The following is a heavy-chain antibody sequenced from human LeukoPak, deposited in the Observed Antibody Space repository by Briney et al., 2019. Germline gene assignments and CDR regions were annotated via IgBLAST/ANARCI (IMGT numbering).Heavy chain of an antibody. D-gene: IGHD6-13*01. CDR1: GFTFSSYW. CDR2: INSDGSST. V-gene: IGHV3-74*01. CDR3: ARGGSAYSSSWPTFDY. Sequence: GESLKISCAASGFTFSSYWMHWVRQVSGRGLVWVSRINSDGSSTTYADSVKGRFAISRDNAKNTLYLQVNSLRAEDTAVYYCARGGSAYSSSWPTFDYWGQGALVTVSA. J-gene: IGHJ4*02.